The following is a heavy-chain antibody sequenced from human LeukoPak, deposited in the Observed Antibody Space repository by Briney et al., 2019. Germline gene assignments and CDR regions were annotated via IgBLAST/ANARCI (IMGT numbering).Heavy chain of an antibody. CDR3: ARVRDGYNDAYDI. CDR1: GGTFSSYA. J-gene: IGHJ3*02. D-gene: IGHD5-24*01. Sequence: SVKVSCKASGGTFSSYAISWVRQAPGQGLEWMGGIIPIFGTVNYAQKFQGRVTITADKSTSTAYMELSSLKSEDTAIYYCARVRDGYNDAYDIWGQGTMVTVSS. V-gene: IGHV1-69*06. CDR2: IIPIFGTV.